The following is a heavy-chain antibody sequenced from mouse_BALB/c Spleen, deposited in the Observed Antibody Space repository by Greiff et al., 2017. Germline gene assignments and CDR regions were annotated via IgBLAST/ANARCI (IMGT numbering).Heavy chain of an antibody. V-gene: IGHV3-8*02. D-gene: IGHD1-1*01. CDR3: ARWGLITTVVAPAMDY. J-gene: IGHJ4*01. CDR1: GDSITSGY. CDR2: ISYSGST. Sequence: EVQLQESGPSLVKPSQTLSLTCSVTGDSITSGYWNWIRKFPGNKLEYMGYISYSGSTYYNPSLKSRISITRDTSKNQYYLQLNSVTTEDTATYYCARWGLITTVVAPAMDYWGQGTSVTVSS.